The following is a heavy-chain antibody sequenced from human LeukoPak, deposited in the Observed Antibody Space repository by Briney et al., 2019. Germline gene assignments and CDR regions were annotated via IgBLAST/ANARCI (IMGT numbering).Heavy chain of an antibody. CDR2: INPSGDST. CDR3: AREAAGGTTSFDY. J-gene: IGHJ4*02. Sequence: ASVKVSCKASGYTFTRYYMHWVRQAPGQGLEWMGIINPSGDSTSYAQKFQGRVTMTRDKSTSTVYMELSSLSSEDTAVHYCAREAAGGTTSFDYWGQGTLVTVSS. D-gene: IGHD6-13*01. CDR1: GYTFTRYY. V-gene: IGHV1-46*01.